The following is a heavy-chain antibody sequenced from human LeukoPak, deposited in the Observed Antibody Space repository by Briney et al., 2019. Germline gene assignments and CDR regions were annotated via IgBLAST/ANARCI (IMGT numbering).Heavy chain of an antibody. V-gene: IGHV1-46*01. D-gene: IGHD3-22*01. Sequence: ASVKVSCKASGYTFTSNYMHWVRQAPGQGLEWMGIINPSGGSTSYAQKFQGRVTMTRDTSTSTVYMELSSLRSEDTAVYYCARDGGYYSPYYYYYGMDVWGQGTTVTVSS. CDR3: ARDGGYYSPYYYYYGMDV. J-gene: IGHJ6*02. CDR2: INPSGGST. CDR1: GYTFTSNY.